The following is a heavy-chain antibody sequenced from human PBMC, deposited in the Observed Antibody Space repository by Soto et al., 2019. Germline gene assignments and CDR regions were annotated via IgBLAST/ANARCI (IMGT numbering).Heavy chain of an antibody. CDR1: GGSVSGDDW. D-gene: IGHD2-15*01. J-gene: IGHJ5*02. CDR3: ARGSGWRVDP. V-gene: IGHV4-4*02. CDR2: IYQSGTT. Sequence: QVQLQESGPGLVKPSETLSLTCAVSGGSVSGDDWWSWVRQPPEKGLEWIGEIYQSGTTNYNPSLXGXAXIXLDKSKNQLSLKLTSLTAADTAVYYCARGSGWRVDPWGQGTLVTVSS.